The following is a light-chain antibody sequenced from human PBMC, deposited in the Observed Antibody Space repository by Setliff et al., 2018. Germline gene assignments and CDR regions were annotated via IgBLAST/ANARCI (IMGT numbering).Light chain of an antibody. CDR1: SSDVGGYNY. CDR2: EVS. CDR3: SSYSGSSTLV. J-gene: IGLJ1*01. Sequence: HSALAQPASVSGSPGQSITISCTGTSSDVGGYNYVSWYQQHPGKAPKLMIYEVSDRPSGVSNRFSGSRSGNTASLTMSGLQAEDEADYYCSSYSGSSTLVFGTGTKVTVL. V-gene: IGLV2-14*01.